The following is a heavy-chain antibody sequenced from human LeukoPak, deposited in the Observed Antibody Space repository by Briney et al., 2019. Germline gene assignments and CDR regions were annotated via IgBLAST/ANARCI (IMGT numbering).Heavy chain of an antibody. Sequence: ASVKVSCKASGYTFTSYGISWVRQAPGQGLEWMGWISAYNGNTNYAQKLQGRVTMTTDTSTSTAYMELRSLRSDDTAVYYCARDLNVISGFGAVVPAAMSGDLDYWGQGTLVTVSS. CDR2: ISAYNGNT. CDR3: ARDLNVISGFGAVVPAAMSGDLDY. J-gene: IGHJ4*02. V-gene: IGHV1-18*04. CDR1: GYTFTSYG. D-gene: IGHD2-2*01.